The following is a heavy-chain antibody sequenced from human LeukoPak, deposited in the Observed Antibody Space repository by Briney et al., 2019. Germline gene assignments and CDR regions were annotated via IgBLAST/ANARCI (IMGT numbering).Heavy chain of an antibody. CDR2: ISGYNGNT. Sequence: ASVKVSCKASGYTFSSYGISWVRQAPGQGLEWMGWISGYNGNTKYAQKVQDRVTMTTDTSTSTAYMELRSLRSDDTAVYYCARDVDSTMVLFDCWGQGTLVTVSS. CDR1: GYTFSSYG. V-gene: IGHV1-18*01. D-gene: IGHD4/OR15-4a*01. CDR3: ARDVDSTMVLFDC. J-gene: IGHJ4*02.